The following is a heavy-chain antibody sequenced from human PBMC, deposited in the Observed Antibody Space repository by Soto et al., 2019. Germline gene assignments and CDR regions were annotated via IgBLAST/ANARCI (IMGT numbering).Heavy chain of an antibody. CDR2: INPNSGGT. V-gene: IGHV1-2*04. D-gene: IGHD1-26*01. Sequence: ASVEVSCKASGYTFTGYYMHCVRQAPGQGLEWMGWINPNSGGTNYAQKFQGWVTMTRDTSISTAYMELSRLRSDDTAVYYCARSGSYSIDYWGQGTLVTVSS. CDR3: ARSGSYSIDY. CDR1: GYTFTGYY. J-gene: IGHJ4*02.